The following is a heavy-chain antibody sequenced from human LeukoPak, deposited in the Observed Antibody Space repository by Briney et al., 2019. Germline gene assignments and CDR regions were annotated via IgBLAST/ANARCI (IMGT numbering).Heavy chain of an antibody. D-gene: IGHD3-22*01. V-gene: IGHV4-30-4*08. CDR1: GGSISSGDYY. CDR2: IYYSGST. Sequence: SETLSLTCTVSGGSISSGDYYWSWIRQPPGKGLEWIGYIYYSGSTYYNPSLKSRVTISVDTSKNQFSLKLSSVTAADTAVYYRARLYYYDSSGLDYWGQGTLVTVSS. J-gene: IGHJ4*02. CDR3: ARLYYYDSSGLDY.